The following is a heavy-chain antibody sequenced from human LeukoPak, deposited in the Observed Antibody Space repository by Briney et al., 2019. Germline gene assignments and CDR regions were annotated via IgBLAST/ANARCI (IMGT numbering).Heavy chain of an antibody. CDR1: GGSISSYY. CDR2: IYTSGST. V-gene: IGHV4-4*07. D-gene: IGHD2-21*02. J-gene: IGHJ4*02. Sequence: SETLSLTCTVSGGSISSYYWSWIRQPAGKGREWIGRIYTSGSTNYNPSLRSRVTMSVDTSKNQFSLKLSSVTSADTAVYYCAREGDFHVVDYWGQGTLVTVSS. CDR3: AREGDFHVVDY.